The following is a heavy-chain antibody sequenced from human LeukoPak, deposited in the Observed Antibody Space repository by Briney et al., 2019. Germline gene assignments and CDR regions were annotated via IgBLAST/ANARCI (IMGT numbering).Heavy chain of an antibody. V-gene: IGHV3-23*01. D-gene: IGHD3-22*01. J-gene: IGHJ3*02. CDR1: GFTFSSYA. CDR3: AKAGWPGGWDGSGYYYLDAFDI. Sequence: GGSLRLSCAASGFTFSSYAMSWVRQAPGKGLEWVSAISGSGGSTYYADSVKGRFTISRDNSKNTPYLQMNSLRAEDTAVYYCAKAGWPGGWDGSGYYYLDAFDIWGQGTMVTVSS. CDR2: ISGSGGST.